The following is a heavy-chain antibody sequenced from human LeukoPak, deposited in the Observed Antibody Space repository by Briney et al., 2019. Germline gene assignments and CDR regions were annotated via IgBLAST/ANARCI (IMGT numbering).Heavy chain of an antibody. Sequence: ASVKVSCKASGYTFTSYAMNWVRQAPGQGPEWMGWINLNTGGTNYAQKFDGRFSMTRDTSINTAFMELSGLTFDDTAVYYCGSVRGILSYFDLWGRGTLVTVSS. V-gene: IGHV1-2*02. CDR3: GSVRGILSYFDL. J-gene: IGHJ2*01. CDR1: GYTFTSYA. D-gene: IGHD3-16*01. CDR2: INLNTGGT.